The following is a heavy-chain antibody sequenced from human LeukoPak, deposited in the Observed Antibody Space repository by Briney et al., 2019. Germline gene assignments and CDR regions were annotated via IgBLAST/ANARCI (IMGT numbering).Heavy chain of an antibody. J-gene: IGHJ4*02. D-gene: IGHD4-17*01. V-gene: IGHV3-23*01. Sequence: SGGSLRLSCTASGFTFSSYTMSWVRQAPGKGLKWVSTITTGGPNTHYADSVKGRFTVSRDDSKNTLYLQMNSLRAEDTAVYYCAKYPTMTTVTIEIDYWGQGTLVTVSS. CDR1: GFTFSSYT. CDR2: ITTGGPNT. CDR3: AKYPTMTTVTIEIDY.